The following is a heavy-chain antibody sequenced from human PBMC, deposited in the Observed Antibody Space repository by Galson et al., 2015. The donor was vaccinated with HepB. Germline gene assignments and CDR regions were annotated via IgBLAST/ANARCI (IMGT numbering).Heavy chain of an antibody. CDR3: ARDYDPAARPLSYFDL. V-gene: IGHV3-7*01. CDR1: GFTFSSYW. Sequence: SLRLSCAASGFTFSSYWMNWVRQAPGKGLEWVANIKQDGTEKYYVDSVKGRFTISRDNAKNSLYVQMNNLRAEDTAVYYCARDYDPAARPLSYFDLWGRGTLVTV. J-gene: IGHJ2*01. CDR2: IKQDGTEK. D-gene: IGHD3-3*01.